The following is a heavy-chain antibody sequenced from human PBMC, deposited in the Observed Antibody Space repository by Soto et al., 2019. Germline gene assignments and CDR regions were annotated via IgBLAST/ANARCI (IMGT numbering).Heavy chain of an antibody. D-gene: IGHD6-6*01. Sequence: EVQLVQSGAEVKESGESLKISCKASGYSFANYWIAWVRQMPGKGLEWMGIIYPGDSDVRYSPSFQGQVTILADKSINTAYLQWSSLVASDSAMYYCTRHVRSSSNYWYFDLWGRGTLVTVSS. CDR1: GYSFANYW. V-gene: IGHV5-51*01. CDR3: TRHVRSSSNYWYFDL. CDR2: IYPGDSDV. J-gene: IGHJ2*01.